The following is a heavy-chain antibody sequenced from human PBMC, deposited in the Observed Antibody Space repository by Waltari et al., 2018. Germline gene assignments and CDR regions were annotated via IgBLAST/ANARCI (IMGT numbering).Heavy chain of an antibody. J-gene: IGHJ4*02. CDR2: MSSSGTII. V-gene: IGHV3-11*04. Sequence: QVQLVESGGGLVKPGGSLRLSCVASGFTFTDHYMTWIRQAPGKGLEWLAEMSSSGTIIYYADFLKGRFTISRDNAKNSLYLQMTSLRAKDTALYFCARGNHYFDNWGQGTLVTVSS. CDR3: ARGNHYFDN. CDR1: GFTFTDHY.